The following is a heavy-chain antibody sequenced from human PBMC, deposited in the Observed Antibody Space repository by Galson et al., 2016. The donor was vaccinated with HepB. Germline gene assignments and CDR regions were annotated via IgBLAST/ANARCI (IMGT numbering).Heavy chain of an antibody. Sequence: SLRLSCAASGFTFSPYWMHWVRQAPGEGLVWVSYIHSDRRSTTYADSVMGRFTISRDNAKNTVHLQMNSLRAEDTAVYYWARGGNYETLDYWGQGTLVTGSS. V-gene: IGHV3-74*01. CDR2: IHSDRRST. J-gene: IGHJ4*02. CDR3: ARGGNYETLDY. CDR1: GFTFSPYW. D-gene: IGHD1-7*01.